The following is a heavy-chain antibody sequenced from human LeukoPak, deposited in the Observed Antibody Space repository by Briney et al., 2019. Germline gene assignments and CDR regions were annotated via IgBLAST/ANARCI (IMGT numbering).Heavy chain of an antibody. CDR2: IYYSGST. J-gene: IGHJ6*02. D-gene: IGHD3-10*01. CDR3: ARGRYYYGSGSYYNVPPYYGMDV. Sequence: SQTLSLTCTVSGGSISSGGYYWSWIRQHPGKGLEWIGYIYYSGSTYYNPSLKSRVTISVDTSKNQLSLKLSSVTAADTAVYYCARGRYYYGSGSYYNVPPYYGMDVWGQGTTVTVSS. CDR1: GGSISSGGYY. V-gene: IGHV4-31*03.